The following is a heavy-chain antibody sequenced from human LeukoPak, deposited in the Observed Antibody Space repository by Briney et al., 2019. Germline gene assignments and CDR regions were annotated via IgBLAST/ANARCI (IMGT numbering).Heavy chain of an antibody. Sequence: GVCLQISFHGSRYIFTSYWIGWVRPMPGKGRGWMGIIYPGDSDTRYSPSFQGQVTISADKSISTAYLQWSSLKASDTAMYYCARIPRCDWLLPFGWFDAWGQGTLVTVAS. D-gene: IGHD3-9*01. CDR3: ARIPRCDWLLPFGWFDA. CDR1: RYIFTSYW. CDR2: IYPGDSDT. V-gene: IGHV5-51*01. J-gene: IGHJ5*02.